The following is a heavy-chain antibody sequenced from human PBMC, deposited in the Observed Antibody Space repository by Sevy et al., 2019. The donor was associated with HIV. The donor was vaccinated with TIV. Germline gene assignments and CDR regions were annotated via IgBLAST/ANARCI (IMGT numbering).Heavy chain of an antibody. CDR3: ARDHNDSSGYYYPFDY. J-gene: IGHJ4*02. CDR2: IYYSGST. Sequence: SETLSLTCTVSGXXISSGGYYWSWIRQHPGKGLEWIGYIYYSGSTYYNPSLKSRVTISVDTSKNQFSLKLSSVTAADTAVYYCARDHNDSSGYYYPFDYWGQGTLVTVSS. CDR1: GXXISSGGYY. V-gene: IGHV4-31*03. D-gene: IGHD3-22*01.